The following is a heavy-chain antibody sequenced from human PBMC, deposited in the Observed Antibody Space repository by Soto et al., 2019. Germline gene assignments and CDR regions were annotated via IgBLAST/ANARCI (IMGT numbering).Heavy chain of an antibody. V-gene: IGHV3-21*01. CDR1: GFTFSSYS. CDR3: ARGGDGYDFWSGYYGDYYYGMDV. D-gene: IGHD3-3*01. CDR2: ISSSSSYI. Sequence: PGGSLRLSCAASGFTFSSYSMNWVRQAPGKGLEWVSSISSSSSYIYYADSVKGRFTISRDNAKNSLYLQINSLRAEDTAVYYCARGGDGYDFWSGYYGDYYYGMDVWGQGTTVTVSS. J-gene: IGHJ6*02.